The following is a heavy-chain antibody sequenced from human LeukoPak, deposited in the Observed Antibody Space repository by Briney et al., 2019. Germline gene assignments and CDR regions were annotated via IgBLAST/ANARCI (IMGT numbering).Heavy chain of an antibody. J-gene: IGHJ4*02. Sequence: ALVKVSCKASGYTFTSYDINWVRQATGQGLEWMGWMNPNSGNTGYAQKFQGRVTMTRNTSISTAYMELSSLRSEDTAVYYCAISPITIFGVVTSIPYWGQGTLVTVSS. CDR3: AISPITIFGVVTSIPY. CDR1: GYTFTSYD. CDR2: MNPNSGNT. D-gene: IGHD3-3*01. V-gene: IGHV1-8*01.